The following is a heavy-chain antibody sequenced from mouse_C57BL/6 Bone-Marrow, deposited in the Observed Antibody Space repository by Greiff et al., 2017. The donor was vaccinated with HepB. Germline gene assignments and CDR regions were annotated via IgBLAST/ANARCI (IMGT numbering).Heavy chain of an antibody. V-gene: IGHV2-2*01. CDR3: ARKGLLWWQEPRSYYYAMDD. J-gene: IGHJ4*01. D-gene: IGHD1-1*02. Sequence: VQLQQSGPGLVQPSQSLSITCTVSGFSLTSYGVHWVRQSPGKGLEWLGVIWSGGSTDYNAAFISRLSISKDNSKSQVFFKMNSLQADDTAIYYCARKGLLWWQEPRSYYYAMDDWGQGTSVTVSS. CDR2: IWSGGST. CDR1: GFSLTSYG.